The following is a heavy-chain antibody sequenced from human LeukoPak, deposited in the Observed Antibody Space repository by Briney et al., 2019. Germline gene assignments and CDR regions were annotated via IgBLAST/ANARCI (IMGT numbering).Heavy chain of an antibody. V-gene: IGHV3-21*01. CDR2: ISSSTSYI. J-gene: IGHJ4*02. CDR1: GFTFSSYA. D-gene: IGHD4-17*01. CDR3: ARAGGSTVSHSDY. Sequence: GGSLRLSCAASGFTFSSYAMTWVRQAPGKGLEWVSSISSSTSYIYYADSVKGRFTISKDNAKNSLYLQMNSLRAEDTAVYYCARAGGSTVSHSDYWGQGTLVTVSS.